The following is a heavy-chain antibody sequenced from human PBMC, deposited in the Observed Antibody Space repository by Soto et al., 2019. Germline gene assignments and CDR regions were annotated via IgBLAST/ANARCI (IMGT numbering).Heavy chain of an antibody. CDR1: NGSISSGGYY. CDR2: IFFTGST. CDR3: ARDTVYYHSSGFVRAPFDI. D-gene: IGHD3-22*01. V-gene: IGHV4-31*03. J-gene: IGHJ3*02. Sequence: QVQLQESGPGLVKPSQTLSLTCTVSNGSISSGGYYWSWVRQHPGKGLEWIGYIFFTGSTYYNPSLKSRVTMSVDTSKNQFSLKLTSVTAADTAVYYCARDTVYYHSSGFVRAPFDIWCQGTLVTVSS.